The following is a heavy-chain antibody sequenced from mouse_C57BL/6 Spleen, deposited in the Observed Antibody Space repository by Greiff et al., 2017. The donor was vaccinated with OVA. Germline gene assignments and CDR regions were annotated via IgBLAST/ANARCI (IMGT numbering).Heavy chain of an antibody. Sequence: EVMLVESGGGLVKPGGSLKLSCAASGFTFSSYAMSWVRQTPEKRLEWVATISDGGSYTYYPDNVKGRFTISRDNAKNNLYLQMSHLKSEDTAMYYCARELYYDYYEGGDYFDYWGQGTTLTVSS. V-gene: IGHV5-4*01. CDR1: GFTFSSYA. CDR3: ARELYYDYYEGGDYFDY. D-gene: IGHD2-4*01. J-gene: IGHJ2*01. CDR2: ISDGGSYT.